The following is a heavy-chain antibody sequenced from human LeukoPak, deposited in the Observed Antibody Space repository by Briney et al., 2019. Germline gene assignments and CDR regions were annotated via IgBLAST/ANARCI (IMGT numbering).Heavy chain of an antibody. Sequence: PGRSLRLFCAASGFTFSSYAMHWVRQAPGKGLEWVAVISYDGSNKYYADSVKGRFTISRDNSKNTLYLQMNSLRADYTAVYYCARDYYGMDVWGKGTTVTVSS. CDR2: ISYDGSNK. V-gene: IGHV3-30*04. J-gene: IGHJ6*04. CDR3: ARDYYGMDV. CDR1: GFTFSSYA.